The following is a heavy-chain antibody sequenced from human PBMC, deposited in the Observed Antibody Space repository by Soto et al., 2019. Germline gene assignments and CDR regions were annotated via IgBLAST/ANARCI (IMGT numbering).Heavy chain of an antibody. CDR3: ARQNDFSRDAFDI. CDR1: GGSISSYY. CDR2: IYYGGST. V-gene: IGHV4-59*08. D-gene: IGHD3-3*01. Sequence: SETLSLTCTVSGGSISSYYWSWIRQPPGKGLEWIGYIYYGGSTNYNPSLKSRVTISVDTSKNQFSLKLSSVTAADTAVYYCARQNDFSRDAFDIWGQGTMVTVSS. J-gene: IGHJ3*02.